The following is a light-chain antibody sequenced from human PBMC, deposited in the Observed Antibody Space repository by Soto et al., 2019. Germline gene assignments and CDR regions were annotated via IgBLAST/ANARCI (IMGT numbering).Light chain of an antibody. V-gene: IGKV1-5*03. CDR2: KAS. CDR3: QQYNSYPLT. CDR1: QSINSW. J-gene: IGKJ4*01. Sequence: DIPMTQSPSALSASVGDRVTITCRASQSINSWLAWYQQKSGKAPKLLIYKASGLESGVPSRFSGSGSGTEFTLIISSLQPDDFATYYCQQYNSYPLTFGGGTKVEIK.